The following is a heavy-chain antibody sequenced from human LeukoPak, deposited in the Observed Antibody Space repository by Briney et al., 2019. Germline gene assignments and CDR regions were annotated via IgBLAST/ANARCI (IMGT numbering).Heavy chain of an antibody. Sequence: GRSLRLSCAASGFTFSGYAMHWVRQAPGKGLEWVAVISYDGSNKYYADSVKGRFTISRDNSKNTLYLQMNSLRAEDTAVYYCARERNSSGWYYYGMDVWGQGTTVTVSS. CDR2: ISYDGSNK. J-gene: IGHJ6*02. CDR3: ARERNSSGWYYYGMDV. D-gene: IGHD6-19*01. V-gene: IGHV3-30*04. CDR1: GFTFSGYA.